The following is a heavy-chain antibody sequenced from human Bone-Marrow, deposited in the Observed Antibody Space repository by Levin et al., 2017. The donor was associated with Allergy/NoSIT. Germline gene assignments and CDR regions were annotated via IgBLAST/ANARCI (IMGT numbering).Heavy chain of an antibody. J-gene: IGHJ5*02. D-gene: IGHD3-10*02. V-gene: IGHV4-59*01. Sequence: ASETLSLTCTVSGGSISSYYWSWIRQPPGKGLEWIGYIYYSGSTNYNPSLKSRVTISVDTSKNQFSLKLSSVTAADTAVYYCARAPQYYDVVWFDPWGQGTLVTVSS. CDR1: GGSISSYY. CDR3: ARAPQYYDVVWFDP. CDR2: IYYSGST.